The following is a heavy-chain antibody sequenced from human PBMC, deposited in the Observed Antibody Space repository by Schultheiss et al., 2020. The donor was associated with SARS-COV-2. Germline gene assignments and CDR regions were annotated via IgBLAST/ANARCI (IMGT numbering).Heavy chain of an antibody. Sequence: SQTLSLTCAISGDSVSSNSAAWNWIRQSPSRGLEWLGRTYYRSKWYNDYAVSVKSRIIINPDTSKNQFSLQLNSVTPEDTAVYYCARDWSDFWSGYQAGMDVWGQGTTVTVSS. J-gene: IGHJ6*02. D-gene: IGHD3-3*01. CDR1: GDSVSSNSAA. CDR3: ARDWSDFWSGYQAGMDV. V-gene: IGHV6-1*01. CDR2: TYYRSKWYN.